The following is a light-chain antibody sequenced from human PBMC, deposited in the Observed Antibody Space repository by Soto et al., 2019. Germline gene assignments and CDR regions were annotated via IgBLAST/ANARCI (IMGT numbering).Light chain of an antibody. Sequence: QSVLTRPASVSGSPGQSITISGGGTSSDVGAYIYVSWYQQFPGKAPKLILYEVNNRPSGVSNRFSGSKSGTTASLTISGLQPEDEADYYCSAYSDIDTKVFGTGTKVTVL. CDR3: SAYSDIDTKV. CDR1: SSDVGAYIY. V-gene: IGLV2-14*03. J-gene: IGLJ1*01. CDR2: EVN.